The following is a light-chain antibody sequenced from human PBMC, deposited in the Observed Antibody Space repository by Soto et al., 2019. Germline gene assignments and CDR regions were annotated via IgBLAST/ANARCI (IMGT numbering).Light chain of an antibody. V-gene: IGKV3-20*01. CDR2: GAS. Sequence: EIVLTQSPGTLSLSPGQRATLSCRASVSISRDYLAWYQQRLGQAPRLLIYGASSGATGIPDRFSGSGSGTDFTLTISRLEPEDFAIYYCQQYGGVPYTFGQGTKLEIK. CDR3: QQYGGVPYT. J-gene: IGKJ2*01. CDR1: VSISRDY.